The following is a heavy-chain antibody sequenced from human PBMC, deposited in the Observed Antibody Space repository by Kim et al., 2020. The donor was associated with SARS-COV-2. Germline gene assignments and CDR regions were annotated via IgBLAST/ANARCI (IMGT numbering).Heavy chain of an antibody. V-gene: IGHV1-69*02. CDR2: IIPILGIA. Sequence: SVKVSCRASGGTFSSYTISWVRQAPGQGLEWMGRIIPILGIANYAQKFQGRVTITADKSTSTAYMELSSLRSEDTAVYYCARGADTADSDWFDPWGQGTLVTVSS. CDR1: GGTFSSYT. CDR3: ARGADTADSDWFDP. J-gene: IGHJ5*02. D-gene: IGHD5-18*01.